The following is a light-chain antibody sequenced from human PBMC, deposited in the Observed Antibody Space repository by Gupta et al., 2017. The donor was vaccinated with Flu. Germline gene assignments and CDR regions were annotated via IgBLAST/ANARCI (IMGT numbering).Light chain of an antibody. CDR1: QSVSSK. J-gene: IGKJ1*01. CDR3: QQHGSWPWT. V-gene: IGKV3-11*01. CDR2: DAS. Sequence: EVELTQSPSTLSLSLGERATLSCRASQSVSSKLAWYQQKPGQAPTLLIYDASNRATGIPARFSGSGSGTDFTLTISSLEPEDVAVYYCQQHGSWPWTFGQGTKVEIK.